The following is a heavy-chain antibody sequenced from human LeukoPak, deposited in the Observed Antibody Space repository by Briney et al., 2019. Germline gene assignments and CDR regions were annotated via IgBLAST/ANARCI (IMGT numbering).Heavy chain of an antibody. Sequence: GGSLRLSCAASGFTFSSYRMNWVRQAPGKGLEWVSSISSSSSYIYYADSVKGRFTISRDNAKNSLYLEMNSLRDEDTAVYYCARSVIAVAGYDAFDIWGQGTVVTVSS. CDR1: GFTFSSYR. CDR3: ARSVIAVAGYDAFDI. J-gene: IGHJ3*02. D-gene: IGHD6-19*01. V-gene: IGHV3-21*06. CDR2: ISSSSSYI.